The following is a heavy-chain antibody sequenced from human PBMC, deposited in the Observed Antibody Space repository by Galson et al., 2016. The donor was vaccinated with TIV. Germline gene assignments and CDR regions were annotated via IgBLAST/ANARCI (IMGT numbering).Heavy chain of an antibody. CDR2: IYYTGDT. Sequence: SETLSLTCTVSGGSISNNRYYWGWIRQPPGKGLEWLGNIYYTGDTYYSPSLKSRVTMFVDTSKNHFSLRLRSVTAADTAVYYCARLSEWQLAYFDSWGQGTLVTVSS. J-gene: IGHJ4*02. D-gene: IGHD1-1*01. CDR3: ARLSEWQLAYFDS. V-gene: IGHV4-39*02. CDR1: GGSISNNRYY.